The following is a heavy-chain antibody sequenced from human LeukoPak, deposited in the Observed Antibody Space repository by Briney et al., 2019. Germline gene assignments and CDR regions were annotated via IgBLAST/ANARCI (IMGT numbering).Heavy chain of an antibody. Sequence: SETLSLTCTVSGGSISSYYWSWIRQPPGKGLEWIGYIYYSGSTNYNPSLKSRVTISVDTSKNQFSLKLSSVTAADTAVYYCARGGDPRIGYFDLWGRGTLVTVSS. V-gene: IGHV4-59*01. CDR1: GGSISSYY. D-gene: IGHD4-17*01. CDR3: ARGGDPRIGYFDL. J-gene: IGHJ2*01. CDR2: IYYSGST.